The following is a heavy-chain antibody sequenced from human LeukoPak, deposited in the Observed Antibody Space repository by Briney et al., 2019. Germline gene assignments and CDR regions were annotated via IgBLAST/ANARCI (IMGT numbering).Heavy chain of an antibody. D-gene: IGHD2-15*01. CDR1: GYTFTGYY. J-gene: IGHJ4*02. Sequence: ASVKVSCKASGYTFTGYYMHWVRQAPGQGLEWMGWINPNSGGTNYAQEFQCRVTMTRDTSISTAYTELSRLRSDDTAVYYCASGLGYCSGGSCYLVQRWGQGTLVTVSS. CDR3: ASGLGYCSGGSCYLVQR. V-gene: IGHV1-2*02. CDR2: INPNSGGT.